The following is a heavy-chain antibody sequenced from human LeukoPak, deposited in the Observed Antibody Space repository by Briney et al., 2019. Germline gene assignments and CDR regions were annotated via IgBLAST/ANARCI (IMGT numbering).Heavy chain of an antibody. V-gene: IGHV4-34*01. D-gene: IGHD2-2*01. J-gene: IGHJ6*02. CDR2: INHSGST. Sequence: SETLSLTCAAYGGSFSGYYWSWIRQPPGKGLEWIGEINHSGSTNYNPSLKSRVTISVDTSKNQFSLKLSSVTAADTAAYYCARGIAVVPAAIPGAHYYYYYGMDVWGQGTTVTVSS. CDR3: ARGIAVVPAAIPGAHYYYYYGMDV. CDR1: GGSFSGYY.